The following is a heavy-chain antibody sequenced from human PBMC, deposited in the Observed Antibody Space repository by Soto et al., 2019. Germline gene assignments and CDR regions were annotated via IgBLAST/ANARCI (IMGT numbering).Heavy chain of an antibody. CDR1: GYTLTELS. D-gene: IGHD3-10*01. Sequence: ASVKVSCKVSGYTLTELSMHWVRQAPGKGLEWIGGFDPEDGETIYAQKFQGRVTMTEDTSTDTAYMELSSLRSEDTAVYYCATGPLGGLWFGERVLDYWGQGTLVTVSS. CDR2: FDPEDGET. V-gene: IGHV1-24*01. CDR3: ATGPLGGLWFGERVLDY. J-gene: IGHJ4*02.